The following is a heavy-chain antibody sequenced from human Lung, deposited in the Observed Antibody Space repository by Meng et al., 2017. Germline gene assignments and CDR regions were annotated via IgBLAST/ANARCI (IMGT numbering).Heavy chain of an antibody. J-gene: IGHJ4*02. CDR3: ATGAAAADH. Sequence: EVQLVGSGGGLATPGGSLRLACVASGFSFTDAWMSWVRQAPGKGLEWVGRIKSNSDGGTTDYAAPVKGRFTISRDDSKNTLYLQMNSLITEDTAVYFCATGAAAADHWGQGTLVTVSS. CDR1: GFSFTDAW. CDR2: IKSNSDGGTT. D-gene: IGHD6-13*01. V-gene: IGHV3-15*01.